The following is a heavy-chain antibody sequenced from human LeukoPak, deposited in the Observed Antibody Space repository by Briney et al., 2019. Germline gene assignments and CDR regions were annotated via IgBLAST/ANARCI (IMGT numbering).Heavy chain of an antibody. D-gene: IGHD4-17*01. V-gene: IGHV4-39*07. J-gene: IGHJ4*02. Sequence: SETLSLTCTVSGGSISSSSYYWSWIRQPPGKGLEWIGSIYYTGSTYYNPSLNSRVTISIDTSENQFSLKLSSVTAADTAVYYCARDYGMTVTLYYFDYWGQGTLVTVSS. CDR2: IYYTGST. CDR3: ARDYGMTVTLYYFDY. CDR1: GGSISSSSYY.